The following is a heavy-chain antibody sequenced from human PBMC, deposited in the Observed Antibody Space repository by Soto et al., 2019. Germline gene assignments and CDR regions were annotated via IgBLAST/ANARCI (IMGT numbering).Heavy chain of an antibody. D-gene: IGHD1-1*01. CDR2: ISSSGDYI. CDR1: GFTFSTYS. V-gene: IGHV3-21*01. Sequence: GGSLRLSCAASGFTFSTYSINWVRQAPGKGLEWVPSISSSGDYIYSADSVKGRFTISRDNAKNSVFLQMDSLRADDTALYFCASGSNNCQQGMEVWGQGTAVTVSS. J-gene: IGHJ6*02. CDR3: ASGSNNCQQGMEV.